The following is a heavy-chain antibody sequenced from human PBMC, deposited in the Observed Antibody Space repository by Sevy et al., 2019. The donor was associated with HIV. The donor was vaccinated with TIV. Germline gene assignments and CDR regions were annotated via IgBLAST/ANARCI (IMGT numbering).Heavy chain of an antibody. V-gene: IGHV4-34*01. CDR3: VRFDTKIKIFGVPRGAY. D-gene: IGHD3-3*01. CDR2: INHREVT. Sequence: SETLSLTCTVYSGSFSDFYWNWIRQSPGKGLEWIGEINHREVTNHNPSLKSRVTVSADASNRQFSLKLTSVTAADTAVYYCVRFDTKIKIFGVPRGAYWGPGTLVTVSS. CDR1: SGSFSDFY. J-gene: IGHJ4*02.